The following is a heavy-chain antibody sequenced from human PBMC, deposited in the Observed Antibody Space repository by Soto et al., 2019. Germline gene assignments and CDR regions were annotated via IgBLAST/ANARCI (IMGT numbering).Heavy chain of an antibody. J-gene: IGHJ6*02. CDR3: ARDDAGYSSSWYLTYYYYGMDV. Sequence: ASVKVSCKASGYTFTSYGMSWVRQAPGQGLEWMGWISAYNGNTNYAQKLQGRVTMTTDTSTSTAYMELRSLRSDDTAVYYCARDDAGYSSSWYLTYYYYGMDVWGQGTTVTVSS. V-gene: IGHV1-18*01. CDR1: GYTFTSYG. CDR2: ISAYNGNT. D-gene: IGHD6-13*01.